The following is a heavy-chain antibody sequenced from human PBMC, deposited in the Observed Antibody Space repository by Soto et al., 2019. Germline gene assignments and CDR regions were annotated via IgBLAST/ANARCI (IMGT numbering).Heavy chain of an antibody. CDR3: ARKVIIGVGPGFDY. Sequence: GGSLRLSCAASGFTFSSYSMNWVRQAPGKGLEWVSYISSSSTIYYADSVKGRFTISRDNAKNSLYLQMNSLRDEDTAVYYCARKVIIGVGPGFDYWGQGTLVTVSS. CDR1: GFTFSSYS. D-gene: IGHD3-3*01. J-gene: IGHJ4*02. V-gene: IGHV3-48*02. CDR2: ISSSSTI.